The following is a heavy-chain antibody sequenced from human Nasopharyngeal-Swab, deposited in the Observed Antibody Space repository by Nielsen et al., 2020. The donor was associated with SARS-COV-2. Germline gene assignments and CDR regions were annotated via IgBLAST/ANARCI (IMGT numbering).Heavy chain of an antibody. J-gene: IGHJ5*02. V-gene: IGHV1-69*06. D-gene: IGHD5-18*01. CDR2: IIPIFGTA. Sequence: VRQMPGKGLEWMGGIIPIFGTANYAQKFQGRVTITADKSTSTAYMKLSSLRSEDTAVYYCAREDLGYSYGAWGQGTLVTVSS. CDR3: AREDLGYSYGA.